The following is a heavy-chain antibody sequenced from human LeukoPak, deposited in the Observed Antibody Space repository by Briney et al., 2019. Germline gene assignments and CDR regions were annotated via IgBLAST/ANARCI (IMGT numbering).Heavy chain of an antibody. D-gene: IGHD5-24*01. J-gene: IGHJ6*03. V-gene: IGHV3-43D*03. CDR3: AKDSLKRGGYNSYYYYYMDV. CDR1: GFTFDDYA. CDR2: ISWDGGST. Sequence: GGSLRLSCAASGFTFDDYAMHWVRQAPGKGLEWVSLISWDGGSTYYADSVKGRFTISRDNSKNSLYLQMNSLRAEDTALYYCAKDSLKRGGYNSYYYYYMDVWGKGTTVTVSS.